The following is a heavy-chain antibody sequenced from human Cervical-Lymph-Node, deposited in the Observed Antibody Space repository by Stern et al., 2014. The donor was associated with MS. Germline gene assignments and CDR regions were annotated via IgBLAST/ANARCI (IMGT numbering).Heavy chain of an antibody. D-gene: IGHD4-17*01. J-gene: IGHJ4*02. CDR1: GGSISSGGYY. CDR2: IHHSGNT. V-gene: IGHV4-31*03. Sequence: QLQESGPGLVKPSQTLSLTCTVSGGSISSGGYYWSWIRQHPGKGLEWIGYIHHSGNTSYNPSLKSRTTISVDTSKNQFSLKLSPVTAADTAVYYCARDSGALTTVTTGSIDYWGQGTLVTVSS. CDR3: ARDSGALTTVTTGSIDY.